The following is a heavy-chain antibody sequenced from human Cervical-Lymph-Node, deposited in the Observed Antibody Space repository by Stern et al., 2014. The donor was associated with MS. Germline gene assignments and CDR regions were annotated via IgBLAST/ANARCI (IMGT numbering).Heavy chain of an antibody. CDR1: AYTITDYY. CDR2: INTNSGGT. J-gene: IGHJ4*02. CDR3: ARGGGYSYSTLDY. Sequence: VQLVESGAEVKKPGASVKVSCKASAYTITDYYTHWVRQAPGHGLEWMGWINTNSGGTYSAQKFQGRLTMTRDTSISTAYMELSSLRSDDTAVYYCARGGGYSYSTLDYWGQGTQVTVSS. D-gene: IGHD3-10*01. V-gene: IGHV1-2*02.